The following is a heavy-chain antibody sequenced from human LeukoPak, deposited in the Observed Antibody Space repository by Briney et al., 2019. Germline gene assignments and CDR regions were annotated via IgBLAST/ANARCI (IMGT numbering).Heavy chain of an antibody. Sequence: SSETLSLTCTVSGGSISNYFWSWIRQPAGKGLEWIGRIYTSGSTDYNPSLKSRVTMSVDTSKNQFSLKLNSVTAADTAVYYCARGPRNSDWYSIDYWGQGTLATVSS. J-gene: IGHJ4*02. CDR1: GGSISNYF. D-gene: IGHD6-19*01. CDR2: IYTSGST. V-gene: IGHV4-4*07. CDR3: ARGPRNSDWYSIDY.